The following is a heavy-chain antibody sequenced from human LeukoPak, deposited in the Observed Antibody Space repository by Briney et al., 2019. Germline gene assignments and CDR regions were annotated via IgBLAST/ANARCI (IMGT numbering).Heavy chain of an antibody. CDR1: GFTFSSYA. CDR2: ISGSGGST. CDR3: ARDPWLLWFGELSEYYFGY. D-gene: IGHD3-10*01. J-gene: IGHJ4*02. V-gene: IGHV3-23*01. Sequence: GGSLRLSCAASGFTFSSYAMSWVRQAPGKGLEWVSAISGSGGSTYYADSVKGRFTISRDNSKNTLYLQMNSLRAEDTAVYYCARDPWLLWFGELSEYYFGYWGQGTLVTVSS.